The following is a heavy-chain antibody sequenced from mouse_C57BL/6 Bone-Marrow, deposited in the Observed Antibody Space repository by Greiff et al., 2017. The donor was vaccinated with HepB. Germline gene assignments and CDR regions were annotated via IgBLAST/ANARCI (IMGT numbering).Heavy chain of an antibody. D-gene: IGHD1-1*01. V-gene: IGHV10-3*01. Sequence: EVQGVESGGGLVQPKGSLKLSCAASGFTFNTYAMHWVRQAPGKGLEWVARIRSKSSNYATYYADSVKDRFTISRDDSQSMLYLQMNNLKTEDTAMYYCVRGDYYGSSYNAMDYWGQGTSVTVSS. CDR3: VRGDYYGSSYNAMDY. J-gene: IGHJ4*01. CDR2: IRSKSSNYAT. CDR1: GFTFNTYA.